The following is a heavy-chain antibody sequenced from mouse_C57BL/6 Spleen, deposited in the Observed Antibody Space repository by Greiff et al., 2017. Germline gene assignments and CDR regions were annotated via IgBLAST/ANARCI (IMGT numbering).Heavy chain of an antibody. V-gene: IGHV1-80*01. CDR3: TRDYYAMDY. Sequence: QVQLQQSGAELVKPGASVKISCKASGYAFSSYWMNWVKQRPGKGLEWIGQIYPGNSDTSYNQKFKGKAKLTAVTSASTAYMELSSLTNEDSAVYYCTRDYYAMDYWGQGTSVTVSS. CDR1: GYAFSSYW. J-gene: IGHJ4*01. CDR2: IYPGNSDT.